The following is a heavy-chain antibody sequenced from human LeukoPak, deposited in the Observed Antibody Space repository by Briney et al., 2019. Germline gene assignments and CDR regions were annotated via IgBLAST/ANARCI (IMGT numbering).Heavy chain of an antibody. Sequence: PGGSLRLSCEASGFTFGSYGIHWVRQAPGKGLEWVAFIRYDGTNQYYSDSVKGRFIISRNNAKNTVYLQLHGLRPEDTALYYCAKYQRGTYSRYLDFWGQGTLVTVSS. CDR1: GFTFGSYG. CDR2: IRYDGTNQ. V-gene: IGHV3-30*02. CDR3: AKYQRGTYSRYLDF. D-gene: IGHD1-26*01. J-gene: IGHJ4*02.